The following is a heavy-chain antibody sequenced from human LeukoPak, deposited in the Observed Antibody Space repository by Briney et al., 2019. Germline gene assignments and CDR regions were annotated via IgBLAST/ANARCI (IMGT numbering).Heavy chain of an antibody. Sequence: GASVKVSRKASGYTFTSYYMHWVRQAPGQGLEWRGIINPSGGRTSYAQKFQGRVTMTRDMSTSTVYMELSSLRSEDTAVYYCARAPNRDGYHYYYYMDVWGKGTTVTVSS. CDR3: ARAPNRDGYHYYYYMDV. V-gene: IGHV1-46*01. CDR2: INPSGGRT. J-gene: IGHJ6*03. CDR1: GYTFTSYY. D-gene: IGHD5-24*01.